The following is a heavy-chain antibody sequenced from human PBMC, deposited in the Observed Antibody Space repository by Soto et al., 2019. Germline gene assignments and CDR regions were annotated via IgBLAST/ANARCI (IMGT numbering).Heavy chain of an antibody. CDR2: IYYSGST. V-gene: IGHV4-39*02. Sequence: SETLSLTCTVSGGSISSSSYYWGWIRQPPGKGLEWIGSIYYSGSTYYNPSLKSRVTISVDTSKNQFSLKLSSVTAADTAVYYCAREGRYFDWSLHSMDVWGQGTTVTVSS. J-gene: IGHJ6*02. D-gene: IGHD3-9*01. CDR3: AREGRYFDWSLHSMDV. CDR1: GGSISSSSYY.